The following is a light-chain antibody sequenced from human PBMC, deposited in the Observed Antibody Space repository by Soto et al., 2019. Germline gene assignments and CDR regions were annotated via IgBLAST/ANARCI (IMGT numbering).Light chain of an antibody. V-gene: IGKV1-5*03. CDR3: HQYSTSPWT. Sequence: DIQMTQSPSPLSGSVGDRVTITCRASQTISSWLAWYQQKPGKAPKLLIYKASTLKSGVPSRSSGSGSGTDFTLTISRLEPEDFAVYYCHQYSTSPWTFGQGTKL. CDR1: QTISSW. J-gene: IGKJ1*01. CDR2: KAS.